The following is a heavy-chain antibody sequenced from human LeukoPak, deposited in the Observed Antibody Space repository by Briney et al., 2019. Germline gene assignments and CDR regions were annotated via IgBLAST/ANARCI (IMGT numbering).Heavy chain of an antibody. CDR1: GFTFSSYW. CDR2: IKQDGSEK. CDR3: ARAHRGGLDGT. J-gene: IGHJ5*02. V-gene: IGHV3-7*01. D-gene: IGHD1-14*01. Sequence: GGSLRLSCAASGFTFSSYWMSWVRQAPGTGLEWVANIKQDGSEKYYVDSVKGRFTISRDNAKNSLYLQMNSLRAEDTAVYYCARAHRGGLDGTWGQGTLVTVSS.